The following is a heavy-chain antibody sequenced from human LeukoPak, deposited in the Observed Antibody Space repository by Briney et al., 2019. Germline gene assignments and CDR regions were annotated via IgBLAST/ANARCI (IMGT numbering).Heavy chain of an antibody. CDR1: GGSFSGYY. Sequence: SETLCLTCAVYGGSFSGYYWSWIRQPPGKGLEWIGEINHSGSTNYNPSLKSRVTISVDTSKNQFSLKLSSVTAADTAVYYCARVRANDYCDNGWFDPGGQVTLVTVSS. V-gene: IGHV4-34*01. J-gene: IGHJ5*02. CDR2: INHSGST. D-gene: IGHD4-17*01. CDR3: ARVRANDYCDNGWFDP.